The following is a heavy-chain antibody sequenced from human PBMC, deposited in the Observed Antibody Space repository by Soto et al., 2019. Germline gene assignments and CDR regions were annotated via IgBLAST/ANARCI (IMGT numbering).Heavy chain of an antibody. CDR1: GYTFTSCG. CDR2: INTYNGYT. Sequence: ASVKVSCKASGYTFTSCGISWVRQAPGQGLEWMGLINTYNGYTNYPQNFQGRVTMTTDTSTGTVYMELRSLTSDDTAVYYCARDLTKDLDVWGQGTPGTGS. CDR3: ARDLTKDLDV. D-gene: IGHD4-4*01. J-gene: IGHJ6*02. V-gene: IGHV1-18*01.